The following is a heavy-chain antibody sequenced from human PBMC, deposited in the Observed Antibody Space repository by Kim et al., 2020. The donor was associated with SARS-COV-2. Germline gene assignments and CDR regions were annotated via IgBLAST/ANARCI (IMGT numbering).Heavy chain of an antibody. D-gene: IGHD2-8*02. CDR3: ASAAYSYYYNTGGSPTYFDH. J-gene: IGHJ4*02. CDR2: IYSGGST. CDR1: GFTVTMNY. V-gene: IGHV3-66*02. Sequence: GGSLRLSCVVSGFTVTMNYMTWVRQAPGKGLECVSVIYSGGSTYYADSVKGRFAISRDFSKNTLYLQMNSLRPEDTAVYYCASAAYSYYYNTGGSPTYFDHGGEGPRVRVPP.